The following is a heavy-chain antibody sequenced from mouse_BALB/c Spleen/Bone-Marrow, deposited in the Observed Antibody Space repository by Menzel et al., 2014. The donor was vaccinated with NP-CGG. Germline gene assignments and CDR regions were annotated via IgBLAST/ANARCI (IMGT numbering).Heavy chain of an antibody. CDR2: IDPYNGDT. D-gene: IGHD2-14*01. V-gene: IGHV1S135*01. CDR3: TRYYRYDYWYFDV. CDR1: GYSFTDYN. J-gene: IGHJ1*03. Sequence: VQLQQSGPELVKPGASVKVSCKASGYSFTDYNMYCVKQSHGKSLEWIGYIDPYNGDTTYNQKFKGKATLTVDKSSSTAFIHLNSLTSEDSAVYYCTRYYRYDYWYFDVWGTWTTVTVSS.